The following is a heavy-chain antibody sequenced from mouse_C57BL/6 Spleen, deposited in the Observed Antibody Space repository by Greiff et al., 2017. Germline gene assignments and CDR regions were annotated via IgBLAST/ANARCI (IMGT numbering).Heavy chain of an antibody. V-gene: IGHV1-81*01. J-gene: IGHJ2*01. Sequence: QVQLKESGAELARPGASVKLSCKASGYTFTSYGISWVKQRTGQGLEWIGEIYPRSGNTYYNEKFKGKATLTADKSSSTAYMELRSLTSEDSAVYFCATRYYSKGYFDYWGQGTTLTVSS. CDR2: IYPRSGNT. D-gene: IGHD2-5*01. CDR3: ATRYYSKGYFDY. CDR1: GYTFTSYG.